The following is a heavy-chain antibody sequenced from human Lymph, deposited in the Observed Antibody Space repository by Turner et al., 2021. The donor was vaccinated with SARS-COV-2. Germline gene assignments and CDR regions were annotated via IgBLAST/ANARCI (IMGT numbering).Heavy chain of an antibody. V-gene: IGHV3-33*01. J-gene: IGHJ6*02. Sequence: QVPLVESGGGVVKPGRSLRLSCAASGFTFSIYGMHWVRQALGKGLEWVAFIWYDGSNKYYADSVKGRFTISRDKSKNTLYLQMNSLRAEDTAVYYCARGSAGGDVWGQGTTVTVSS. CDR1: GFTFSIYG. CDR3: ARGSAGGDV. D-gene: IGHD6-13*01. CDR2: IWYDGSNK.